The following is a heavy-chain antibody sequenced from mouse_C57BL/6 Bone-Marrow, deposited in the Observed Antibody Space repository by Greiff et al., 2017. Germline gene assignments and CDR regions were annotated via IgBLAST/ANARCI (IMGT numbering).Heavy chain of an antibody. CDR3: ARSSSSVYWYFDV. CDR1: GYTFTSYW. V-gene: IGHV1-64*01. CDR2: IHPNSGST. J-gene: IGHJ1*03. Sequence: VQLQQPGAELVKPGASVKLSCKASGYTFTSYWMHWVKQRPGHGLEWIGMIHPNSGSTNYNEKFKGKATLTVDKSSSTAYMQLSSLTSEDSAVYYCARSSSSVYWYFDVWGTGTTVTVSA. D-gene: IGHD1-1*01.